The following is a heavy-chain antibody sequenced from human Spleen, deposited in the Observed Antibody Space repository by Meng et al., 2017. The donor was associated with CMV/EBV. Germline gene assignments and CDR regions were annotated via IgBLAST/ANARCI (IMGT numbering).Heavy chain of an antibody. CDR3: ARDGEGVQLSYYYYGMDV. Sequence: ASVKVSCKASGYTFTGYYMHWVRQAPGQGLEWMGWINPNSGDTSYAQKFQGRVTMTRDTSIGTAYMELSRLTSDDTAVYYCARDGEGVQLSYYYYGMDVWGQGTTVTVSS. J-gene: IGHJ6*02. D-gene: IGHD3-10*01. V-gene: IGHV1-2*02. CDR1: GYTFTGYY. CDR2: INPNSGDT.